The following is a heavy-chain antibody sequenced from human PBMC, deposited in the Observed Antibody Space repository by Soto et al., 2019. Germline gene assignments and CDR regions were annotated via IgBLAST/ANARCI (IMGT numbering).Heavy chain of an antibody. Sequence: QVQLVESGGGVVQPGRSLRLSCAASGFTLSSYSLHWVRQAPGKGLDWVAAMSYAGSSKYFADSVKGRFTISRDNSKNTLSLQMTSLGAEDSAVYYCARGRSVSNHDDFAYWGQGTLVTVSS. V-gene: IGHV3-30-3*01. D-gene: IGHD3-3*01. CDR2: MSYAGSSK. J-gene: IGHJ4*02. CDR1: GFTLSSYS. CDR3: ARGRSVSNHDDFAY.